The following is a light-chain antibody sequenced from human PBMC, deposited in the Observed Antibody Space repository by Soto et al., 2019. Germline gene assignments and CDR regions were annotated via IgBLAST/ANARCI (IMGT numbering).Light chain of an antibody. Sequence: VMTQSPATLSVSPGDRATLSCRASQSVSSNLAWYQQKPGQAPRLLIYGASTRATGIPARFSGSGSGTEFTLTISSLQSEEFAVYYGQQYNNWPGTVGQGTKVDIK. CDR1: QSVSSN. CDR2: GAS. V-gene: IGKV3-15*01. J-gene: IGKJ1*01. CDR3: QQYNNWPGT.